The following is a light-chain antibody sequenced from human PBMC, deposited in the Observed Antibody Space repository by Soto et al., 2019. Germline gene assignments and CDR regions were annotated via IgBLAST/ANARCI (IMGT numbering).Light chain of an antibody. V-gene: IGLV2-14*01. CDR1: SSDVGGYNY. Sequence: QTVLTQPVAVSGSPGQSITISCTGSSSDVGGYNYVSWYQQHPGKAPKLMIYEVSNRPSGVSNRSSGSKSGNTASLTISGLQAEDEADYYCSQYTSSTCHVFGMGTRSPS. J-gene: IGLJ1*01. CDR2: EVS. CDR3: SQYTSSTCHV.